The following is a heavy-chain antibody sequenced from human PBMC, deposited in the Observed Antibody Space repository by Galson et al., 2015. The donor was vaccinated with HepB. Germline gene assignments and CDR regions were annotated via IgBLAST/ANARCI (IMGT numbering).Heavy chain of an antibody. CDR1: GFIFSTYT. J-gene: IGHJ6*02. V-gene: IGHV3-30*04. D-gene: IGHD6-19*01. CDR3: ARDRVAVAGHFYYYGMDV. Sequence: SLRLSCAGSGFIFSTYTIQWVRQAPGKGLEWVAIISYDGMTEYYADSVRGRFTISRDNSKNTVFLQMNSLRDEDTAVYYCARDRVAVAGHFYYYGMDVWGQGTTVTVSS. CDR2: ISYDGMTE.